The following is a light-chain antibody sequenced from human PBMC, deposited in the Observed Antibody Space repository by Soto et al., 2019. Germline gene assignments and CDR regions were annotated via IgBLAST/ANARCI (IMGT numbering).Light chain of an antibody. CDR2: GAS. J-gene: IGKJ5*01. V-gene: IGKV3-20*01. CDR1: QSVSGNY. CDR3: QQHGSSSIT. Sequence: EFVLTQSPGTLSLSPGERTTLSCWASQSVSGNYLAWYQHKPGQAPRLLVYGASTRATGIPDRFSGGGSGTDFTLTISRLQPEDFAVYYCQQHGSSSITFGQGTRLEIK.